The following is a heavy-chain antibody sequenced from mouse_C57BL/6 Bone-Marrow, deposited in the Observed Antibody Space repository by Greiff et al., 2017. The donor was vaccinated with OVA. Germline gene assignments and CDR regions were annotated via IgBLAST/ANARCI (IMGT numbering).Heavy chain of an antibody. V-gene: IGHV1-81*01. J-gene: IGHJ3*01. CDR2: IYPRSGNT. CDR1: GYTFTSYG. D-gene: IGHD1-1*01. CDR3: ARSYYGSSYVGPWFAY. Sequence: QVQLQQSGAELARPGASVKLSCKASGYTFTSYGISWVKQRTGQGLEWIGEIYPRSGNTYYNEKFKGKATLTADKSSSTAYMELRSLTSEDSAVYFCARSYYGSSYVGPWFAYWGQGTLVTVSA.